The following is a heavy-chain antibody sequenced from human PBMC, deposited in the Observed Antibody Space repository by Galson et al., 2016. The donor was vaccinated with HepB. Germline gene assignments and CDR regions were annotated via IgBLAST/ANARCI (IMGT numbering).Heavy chain of an antibody. V-gene: IGHV4-31*03. CDR1: GDSILSGTYY. CDR2: IYNNGVT. D-gene: IGHD2-21*02. CDR3: ARAFCSTADCYEVTWFDP. Sequence: PLSLTCTVSGDSILSGTYYWSWIRLHPGKGLEWIGYIYNNGVTYYNPSLKSRLCMSVDTSKNQFSLTVLSVTAADTAVYYCARAFCSTADCYEVTWFDPWGQGTQLTVSS. J-gene: IGHJ5*02.